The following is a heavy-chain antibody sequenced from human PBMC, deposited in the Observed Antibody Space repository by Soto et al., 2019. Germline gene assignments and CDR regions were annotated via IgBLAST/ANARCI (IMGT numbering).Heavy chain of an antibody. D-gene: IGHD3-10*01. CDR1: GFAFSSHP. CDR2: ISDGGDLT. J-gene: IGHJ3*02. V-gene: IGHV3-23*01. CDR3: ARRVIGSSRAFDI. Sequence: GGSLRLSCAASGFAFSSHPMSWVRQAPEKGLEWVAGISDGGDLTYNADSVRGRFTISRDNSRNTLYLQMNSLRAEDTAVYYCARRVIGSSRAFDIWGQGTMVT.